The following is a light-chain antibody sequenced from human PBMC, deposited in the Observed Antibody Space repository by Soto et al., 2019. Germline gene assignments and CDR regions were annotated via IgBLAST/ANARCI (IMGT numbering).Light chain of an antibody. CDR3: QQYNNLPPGAT. Sequence: DIVMTQSQATLSVSPGVRATLSCIASLTVSNNLAWYQQKPGQAPRLLIYYASTRATGIPDRFSGSGSVKDFTLTISSGQSEDVAVYYCQQYNNLPPGATFGPGTRVDIK. CDR2: YAS. CDR1: LTVSNN. J-gene: IGKJ3*01. V-gene: IGKV3-15*01.